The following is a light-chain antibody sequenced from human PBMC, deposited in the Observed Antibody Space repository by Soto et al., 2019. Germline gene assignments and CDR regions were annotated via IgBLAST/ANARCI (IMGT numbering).Light chain of an antibody. V-gene: IGLV2-14*01. CDR2: EVS. Sequence: QSALTQPASVSGSPGQSITISCTGTSSDVGGYNYVSWYQHHPGRAPKLMIYEVSNRPSGVSNRFSGSKSGNMASLTISGLQAEDEADYYCSSYTSSNIVVFGGGTKVTVL. CDR3: SSYTSSNIVV. J-gene: IGLJ2*01. CDR1: SSDVGGYNY.